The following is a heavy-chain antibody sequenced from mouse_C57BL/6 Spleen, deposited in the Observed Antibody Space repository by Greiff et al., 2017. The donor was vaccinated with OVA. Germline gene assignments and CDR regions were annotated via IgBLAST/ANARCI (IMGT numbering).Heavy chain of an antibody. CDR1: GYTFTSYW. J-gene: IGHJ2*01. Sequence: QVQLQQPGAELVKPGASVKVSCKASGYTFTSYWMHWVKQRPGQGLEWIGRIHPSDSDTNYNQKFKGKATLTVAKSSSTAYMQISSLTSEDSAVYYCAIEGLITTVVSNFDYWGQGTTLTVSS. V-gene: IGHV1-74*01. D-gene: IGHD1-1*01. CDR2: IHPSDSDT. CDR3: AIEGLITTVVSNFDY.